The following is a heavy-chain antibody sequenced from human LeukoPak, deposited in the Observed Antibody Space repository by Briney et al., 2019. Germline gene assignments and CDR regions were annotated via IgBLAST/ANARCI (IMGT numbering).Heavy chain of an antibody. Sequence: SETLSLTCAVYGGSFSGYYWSWIRQPPGKGLEWIGEIDHSGSTNYNPSLKSRVTISVDTSKNQFSLKLSSVTAADTAVYYCARDPLGSWYFDLWGRGTLVTVSS. CDR3: ARDPLGSWYFDL. D-gene: IGHD3-3*02. CDR2: IDHSGST. CDR1: GGSFSGYY. V-gene: IGHV4-34*01. J-gene: IGHJ2*01.